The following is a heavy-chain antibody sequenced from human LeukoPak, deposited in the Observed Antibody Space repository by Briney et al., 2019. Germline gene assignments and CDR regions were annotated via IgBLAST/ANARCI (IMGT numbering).Heavy chain of an antibody. V-gene: IGHV3-30*04. CDR2: ISYDGTKK. D-gene: IGHD3-3*01. Sequence: GGSLTVSCATSGFTFRHYAMHWVRQAPGKGLEWVAVISYDGTKKYYGDFVKGRFPISRDNSNSLLYLQMNNLTSDDGGVYYCARARSGYLGYWGQGALVTVSS. J-gene: IGHJ4*02. CDR1: GFTFRHYA. CDR3: ARARSGYLGY.